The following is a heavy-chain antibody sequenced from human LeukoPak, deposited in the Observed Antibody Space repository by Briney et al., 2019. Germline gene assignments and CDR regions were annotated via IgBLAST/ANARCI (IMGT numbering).Heavy chain of an antibody. Sequence: QSGGSLRLSCAASGFTFSSYSMNWVRQAPGKGLEWVSYISSSSSTIYYADSVKGRFTISRDNAKNSLYLQMNSLRAEDTAVYYCARDRLSLYYYGSGCSRTDYWGQGTLVTVSS. CDR3: ARDRLSLYYYGSGCSRTDY. V-gene: IGHV3-48*01. J-gene: IGHJ4*02. D-gene: IGHD3-10*01. CDR1: GFTFSSYS. CDR2: ISSSSSTI.